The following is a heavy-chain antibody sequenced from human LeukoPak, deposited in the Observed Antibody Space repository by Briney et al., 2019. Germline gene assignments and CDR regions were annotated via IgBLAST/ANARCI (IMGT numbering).Heavy chain of an antibody. CDR3: AKGLLTYYHDGSGYPDYFDY. Sequence: GGSLRLSCAAAGFTFSSYAMHWVRQAPGKGLEWVSAISGSGGDTYYADSVKGRFTISRDNSKNTLYLQMSSLRAEDTAVYYCAKGLLTYYHDGSGYPDYFDYWGQGTLVTVSS. J-gene: IGHJ4*02. CDR1: GFTFSSYA. V-gene: IGHV3-23*01. CDR2: ISGSGGDT. D-gene: IGHD3-22*01.